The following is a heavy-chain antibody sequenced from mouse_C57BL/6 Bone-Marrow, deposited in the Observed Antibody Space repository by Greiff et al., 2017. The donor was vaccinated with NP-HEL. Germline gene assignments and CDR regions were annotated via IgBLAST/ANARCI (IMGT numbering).Heavy chain of an antibody. J-gene: IGHJ4*01. D-gene: IGHD1-1*01. Sequence: EVKLVESGGGLVKPGGSLKLSCAASGFTFSDYGMHWVRQAPEKGLEWVAYISSGSSTIYYADTVKGRFTISRYNAKNTLFLQMTSLRSEDTAMYYCARRVYYGSSYAMDYWGQGTSVTVSS. CDR2: ISSGSSTI. V-gene: IGHV5-17*01. CDR3: ARRVYYGSSYAMDY. CDR1: GFTFSDYG.